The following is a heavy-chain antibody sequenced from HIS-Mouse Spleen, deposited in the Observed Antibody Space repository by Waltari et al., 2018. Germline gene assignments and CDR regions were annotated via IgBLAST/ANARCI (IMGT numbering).Heavy chain of an antibody. CDR2: IKQDGSWK. CDR3: ARDEGGTGYFDY. D-gene: IGHD7-27*01. V-gene: IGHV3-7*01. Sequence: EVQLVESGGGLVQPGGSLRLSCAASGFTFSSYWMSWVRQAPGDGVWWVANIKQDGSWKYYVDSVKGRFTISRDNAKNSLYLQMNSLRAEDTAVYYGARDEGGTGYFDYWGQGTLVTVSS. J-gene: IGHJ4*02. CDR1: GFTFSSYW.